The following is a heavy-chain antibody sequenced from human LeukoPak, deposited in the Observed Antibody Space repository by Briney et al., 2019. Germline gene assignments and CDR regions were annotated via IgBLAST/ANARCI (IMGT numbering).Heavy chain of an antibody. D-gene: IGHD1-26*01. CDR1: GGSISSYY. CDR2: IYYSGST. J-gene: IGHJ3*02. Sequence: SETLSLTCTVSGGSISSYYWSWIRQPPGKGLEWIGYIYYSGSTNYNPSLKSRVTISVDTSKNQFSLKLSSVTAADTAVYYCAREGTRGELHIWGQGTMVTVSS. V-gene: IGHV4-59*01. CDR3: AREGTRGELHI.